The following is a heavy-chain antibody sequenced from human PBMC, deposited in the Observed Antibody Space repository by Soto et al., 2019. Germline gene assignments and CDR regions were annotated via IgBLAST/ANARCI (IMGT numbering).Heavy chain of an antibody. CDR1: GFTFSSYA. CDR3: AKSDYYDSSPNWFDP. J-gene: IGHJ5*02. CDR2: ISGSGGST. Sequence: EVQLLESGGGLVQPGGSLRLSCAASGFTFSSYAMSWVRQAPGKGLEWVSAISGSGGSTYYADSVKGRFTISRDNSXXTLYLQMNSLRAEDTAVYYCAKSDYYDSSPNWFDPWGQGTLVTVSS. V-gene: IGHV3-23*01. D-gene: IGHD3-22*01.